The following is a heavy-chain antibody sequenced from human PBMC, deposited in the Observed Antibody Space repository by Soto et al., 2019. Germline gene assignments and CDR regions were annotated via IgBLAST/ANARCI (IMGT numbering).Heavy chain of an antibody. J-gene: IGHJ4*02. CDR1: GFTFSSYA. Sequence: PGGSLRLSCAVSGFTFSSYAMTWVRQAPGKGLEWVSTITGSGHSTYYTDAVKGRFIVSRDNIKNTVDLQMNSLRAEDAAIYYCARDFKAYFGYNYLEYWGRGTLVTVS. V-gene: IGHV3-23*01. D-gene: IGHD2-21*01. CDR2: ITGSGHST. CDR3: ARDFKAYFGYNYLEY.